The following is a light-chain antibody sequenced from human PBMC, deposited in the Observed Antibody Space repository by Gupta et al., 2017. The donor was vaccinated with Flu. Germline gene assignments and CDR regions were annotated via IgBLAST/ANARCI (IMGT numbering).Light chain of an antibody. CDR3: QQFGSPLT. CDR2: GAS. V-gene: IGKV3-20*01. J-gene: IGKJ4*01. CDR1: ESVSSDY. Sequence: GERATLSCRASESVSSDYLVWYQQKPGQAPSLLIYGASNRASGTPDRFSGSGSGTDFTLTISRLEPDDFALYYCQQFGSPLTFGGGTKVEI.